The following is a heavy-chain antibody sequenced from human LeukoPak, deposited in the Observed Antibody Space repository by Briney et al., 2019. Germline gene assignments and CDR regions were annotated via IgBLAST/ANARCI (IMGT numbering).Heavy chain of an antibody. CDR3: AREPPYYDILTGYYNETPDY. CDR1: GFTFSSYS. J-gene: IGHJ4*02. D-gene: IGHD3-9*01. V-gene: IGHV3-21*01. CDR2: ISSSSSYI. Sequence: GGSLRLSCAASGFTFSSYSMNWVRQAPGKGLEWVSSISSSSSYIYYADSVKGRFTTSRDNAKNSLYLQMNSLRAEDTAVYYCAREPPYYDILTGYYNETPDYWGQGTLVTVSS.